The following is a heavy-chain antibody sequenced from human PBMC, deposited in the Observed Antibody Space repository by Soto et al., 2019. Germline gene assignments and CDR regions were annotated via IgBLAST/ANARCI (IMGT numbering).Heavy chain of an antibody. V-gene: IGHV1-46*01. Sequence: QVQLVQSGADVKKPGASVKVYCRSSGYTFTAYYIHWVRQAPGLGFEWVGKINPTVRSTSYAQSFQDIVTMTRDTSTSTDYLELRGLRYEDTAVYYCARVLLEYSSSSSIDYCGQGALVTGSS. J-gene: IGHJ4*02. CDR2: INPTVRST. CDR3: ARVLLEYSSSSSIDY. CDR1: GYTFTAYY. D-gene: IGHD6-6*01.